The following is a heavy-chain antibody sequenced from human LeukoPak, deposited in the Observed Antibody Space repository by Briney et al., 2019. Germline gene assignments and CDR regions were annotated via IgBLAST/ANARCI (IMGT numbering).Heavy chain of an antibody. CDR1: GGSISSSRYY. V-gene: IGHV4-39*01. J-gene: IGHJ4*02. CDR2: IYYSGST. D-gene: IGHD3-3*01. Sequence: PSETLSLTCTVSGGSISSSRYYWGWIRQPPGKGLEWIGSIYYSGSTYYTPSLKSRVTISVDTSKNQFSLKLSSVPAADTAVYYCARQGGTIFGVVIRDFDYWGQGTLVTVSS. CDR3: ARQGGTIFGVVIRDFDY.